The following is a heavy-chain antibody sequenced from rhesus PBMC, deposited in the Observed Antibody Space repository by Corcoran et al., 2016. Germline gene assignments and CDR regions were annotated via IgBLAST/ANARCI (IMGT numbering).Heavy chain of an antibody. V-gene: IGHV4-127*01. CDR1: GYSISSGYG. CDR3: ARSGSWYGLDA. Sequence: QVQLQESGPGLVKPSETLSLTCAVSGYSISSGYGWSWIRQPPGKGLEWIGDISYSGRSNYTPSRKSRVTISKDTSKNQFSRKLSSVTAADTAVYYCARSGSWYGLDAWGQGVLVTVSS. D-gene: IGHD1-44*02. CDR2: ISYSGRS. J-gene: IGHJ5-2*01.